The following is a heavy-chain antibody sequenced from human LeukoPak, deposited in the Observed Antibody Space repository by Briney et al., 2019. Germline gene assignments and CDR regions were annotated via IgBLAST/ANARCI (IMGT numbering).Heavy chain of an antibody. Sequence: ASVKVSCKASGYTFTDFYIHRVRQVPGQGLEWMGWINPNSGGTNYAQKFQGRVTMTRDTSISTAYMDLSSLRSDDTAVYYCARGPVRGVIIYPLDYWGQGTLVTVSS. V-gene: IGHV1-2*02. CDR2: INPNSGGT. J-gene: IGHJ4*02. CDR3: ARGPVRGVIIYPLDY. CDR1: GYTFTDFY. D-gene: IGHD3-10*01.